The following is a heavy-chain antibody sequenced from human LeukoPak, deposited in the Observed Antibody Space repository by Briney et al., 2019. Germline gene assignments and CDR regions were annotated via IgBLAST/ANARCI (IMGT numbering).Heavy chain of an antibody. CDR1: GFTFSSYD. J-gene: IGHJ4*02. CDR2: IGGSGTRT. V-gene: IGHV3-23*01. D-gene: IGHD2-2*03. CDR3: AKDSHWILFDD. Sequence: GGSLRLSCVASGFTFSSYDMNWVRQAPGKGLEWVSGIGGSGTRTYYADSVKGRFTISRDNSKNTLYLQMNSLRDEDTAVYYCAKDSHWILFDDWGQGTLVTVSS.